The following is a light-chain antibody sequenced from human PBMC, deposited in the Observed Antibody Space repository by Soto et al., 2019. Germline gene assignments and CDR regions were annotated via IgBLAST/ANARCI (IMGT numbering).Light chain of an antibody. V-gene: IGKV1-5*03. CDR1: QGIDDW. CDR3: QEYNSY. J-gene: IGKJ4*01. Sequence: DNKMTQSPSTLSASVGDRVTITCRASQGIDDWLAWYQQKPGKAPKLLIYRASNLETGVPSRFSGSGFGTEVTLTISSLQPDDFATYYCQEYNSYFGGGTKVEIK. CDR2: RAS.